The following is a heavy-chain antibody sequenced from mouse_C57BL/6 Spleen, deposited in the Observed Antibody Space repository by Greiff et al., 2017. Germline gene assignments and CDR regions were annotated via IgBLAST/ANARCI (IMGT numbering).Heavy chain of an antibody. CDR2: SWRGGST. Sequence: VQLQQSGPGLVQPSQSLSITCTVSGFSLTNYGVHWVRQSPGKGLEWLGVSWRGGSTDYNAAFISRLSISKDNSKSQFFFKMNSLQADDTAIYYCARSSTRPGFDYWGQGTLAQSPQ. CDR1: GFSLTNYG. V-gene: IGHV2-2*01. D-gene: IGHD1-3*01. CDR3: ARSSTRPGFDY. J-gene: IGHJ2*01.